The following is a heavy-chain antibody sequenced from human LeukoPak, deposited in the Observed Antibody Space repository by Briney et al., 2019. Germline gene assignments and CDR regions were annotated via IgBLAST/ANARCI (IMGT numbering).Heavy chain of an antibody. CDR3: ATGTGHYYYYYYMDV. CDR2: IYYSGST. D-gene: IGHD1-1*01. V-gene: IGHV4-34*01. J-gene: IGHJ6*03. Sequence: SETLSLTCAVYGGSFSGYYWSWIRQPPWKGLEWIGSIYYSGSTYYNPSLKSRVTISVDTSKNQFSLKLSSVTAADTAIYYCATGTGHYYYYYYMDVWGKGTTVTVSS. CDR1: GGSFSGYY.